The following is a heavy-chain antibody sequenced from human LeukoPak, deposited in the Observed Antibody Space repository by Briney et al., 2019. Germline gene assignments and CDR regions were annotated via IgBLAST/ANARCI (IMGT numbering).Heavy chain of an antibody. J-gene: IGHJ4*02. CDR2: ISYDGSNK. CDR3: ARDPTYYYDSSGYYPDY. D-gene: IGHD3-22*01. CDR1: GFTFSGYA. V-gene: IGHV3-30-3*01. Sequence: GGSLRLSCAASGFTFSGYAMHWVRQAPGKGLEWVAVISYDGSNKYYADSVKGRFTISRDNSKNTLYLQMNSLRAEDTAVYYCARDPTYYYDSSGYYPDYWGQGTLVTVSS.